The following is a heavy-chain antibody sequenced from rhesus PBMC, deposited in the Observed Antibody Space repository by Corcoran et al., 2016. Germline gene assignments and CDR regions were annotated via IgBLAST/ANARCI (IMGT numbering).Heavy chain of an antibody. D-gene: IGHD2-39*01. CDR3: ATLVGVPGSLDV. CDR1: GGSVSSNY. J-gene: IGHJ5-2*02. CDR2: IAGSGGCT. Sequence: QVQLQEPGPGLVKPSESLSLTRAVSGGSVSSNYWSWIRQCTGKGLEWIGRIAGSGGCTDDNPSLKSRVTLSTETSKNQFSLRLTSVTAADTALYFCATLVGVPGSLDVWGRGVLVTVSS. V-gene: IGHV4-173*01.